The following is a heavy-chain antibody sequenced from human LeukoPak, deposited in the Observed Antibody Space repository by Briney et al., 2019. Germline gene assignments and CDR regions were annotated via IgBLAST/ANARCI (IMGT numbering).Heavy chain of an antibody. CDR3: ARVYRRYFDY. CDR2: ISSSSSGI. V-gene: IGHV3-48*01. CDR1: GFIFSSYS. J-gene: IGHJ4*02. Sequence: GGSLRLSCAASGFIFSSYSMNWVRQAPGKGLEWVSYISSSSSGIYYADAVKGRFTISRDNAKNSLYLQMNSLRAEDTAVYYCARVYRRYFDYWGQGTLVTVSS. D-gene: IGHD1-14*01.